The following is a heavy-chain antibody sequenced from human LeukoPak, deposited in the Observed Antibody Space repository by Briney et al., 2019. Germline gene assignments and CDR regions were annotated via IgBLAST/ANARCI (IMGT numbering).Heavy chain of an antibody. J-gene: IGHJ4*02. CDR2: ISGSGGST. D-gene: IGHD3-10*01. CDR3: AKGSMRFYGSGSSFDY. Sequence: GGSLRLSCAASGFTFSSYAMSWVRQPPGKGLEWVSAISGSGGSTYYADSVKGRFTISRDNSKNTLYLQMNSLRAEDTAVYYCAKGSMRFYGSGSSFDYWGQGTLVTVSS. V-gene: IGHV3-23*01. CDR1: GFTFSSYA.